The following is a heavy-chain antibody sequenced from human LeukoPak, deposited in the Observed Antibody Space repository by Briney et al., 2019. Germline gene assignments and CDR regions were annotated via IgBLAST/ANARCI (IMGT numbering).Heavy chain of an antibody. CDR2: ISSGSSTI. Sequence: PGGSRRLSCAASGFTFSNYAMSWVRQAPGKGLEWVSYISSGSSTIYYADSVKGRFTISRDNAKNSLYLQMNSLRAEDTAVYYCATDPPEGLLQGAFDIWGQGTMVTVSS. CDR3: ATDPPEGLLQGAFDI. D-gene: IGHD2-15*01. J-gene: IGHJ3*02. V-gene: IGHV3-48*01. CDR1: GFTFSNYA.